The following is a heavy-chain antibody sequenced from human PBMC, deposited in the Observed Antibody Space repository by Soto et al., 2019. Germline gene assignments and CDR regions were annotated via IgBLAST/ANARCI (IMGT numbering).Heavy chain of an antibody. D-gene: IGHD4-17*01. J-gene: IGHJ5*02. CDR3: ARGVKYGAYSRWFDP. CDR1: GYTFTSYD. CDR2: MNPNSGNT. Sequence: ASVKVSCKASGYTFTSYDINWVRQATGQGLEYLGWMNPNSGNTGYVQKFQGRVTMTRDTSISTAYMELISLRSEDTAVYFCARGVKYGAYSRWFDPWGQGTLVTVSS. V-gene: IGHV1-8*01.